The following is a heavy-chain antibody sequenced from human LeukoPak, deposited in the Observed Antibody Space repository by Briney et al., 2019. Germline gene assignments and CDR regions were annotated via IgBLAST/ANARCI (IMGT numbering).Heavy chain of an antibody. CDR3: ARGRYCSGGSCLIDY. V-gene: IGHV4-34*01. J-gene: IGHJ4*02. CDR1: GGSISSYY. D-gene: IGHD2-15*01. Sequence: SETLSLTCTVSGGSISSYYWSWIRQPPGKGLEWIGEINHSGSTNYNPSLKSRVTTSVDTSKNQFSLKLSSVTAADTAVYYCARGRYCSGGSCLIDYWGQGTLVTVSS. CDR2: INHSGST.